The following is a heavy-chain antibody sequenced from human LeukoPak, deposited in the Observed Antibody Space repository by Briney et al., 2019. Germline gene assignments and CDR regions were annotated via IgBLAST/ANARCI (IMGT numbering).Heavy chain of an antibody. CDR3: ARGTGAL. J-gene: IGHJ4*02. CDR1: GFTFSDYY. V-gene: IGHV4-31*02. Sequence: LRLSCAASGFTFSDYYMGWIRQHPGKGLEWIGYIYYSGSTYYNPSLKSRVTISVDTSKNQFSLKLSSVTAADTAAYYCARGTGALWGQGTLVTVSS. CDR2: IYYSGST. D-gene: IGHD1-1*01.